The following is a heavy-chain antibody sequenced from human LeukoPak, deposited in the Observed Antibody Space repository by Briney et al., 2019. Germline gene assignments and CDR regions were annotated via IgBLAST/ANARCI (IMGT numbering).Heavy chain of an antibody. Sequence: GGSLRLSCAASGFTFSSYAMHWVRQAPGKGLEWVAVISYDGSNKYYADSVKGRFTISRDNSKNTLYLQMNSLRAEDTAVYYCATQEVDYYGMDVWGQGTTVTVSS. CDR2: ISYDGSNK. V-gene: IGHV3-30-3*01. CDR3: ATQEVDYYGMDV. J-gene: IGHJ6*02. CDR1: GFTFSSYA. D-gene: IGHD2-15*01.